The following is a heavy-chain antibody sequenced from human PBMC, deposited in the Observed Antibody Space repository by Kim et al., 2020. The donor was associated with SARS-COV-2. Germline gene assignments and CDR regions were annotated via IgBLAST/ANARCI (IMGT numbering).Heavy chain of an antibody. J-gene: IGHJ6*02. V-gene: IGHV1-69*13. Sequence: SVKVSCKASGGTFSSYAISWVRQAPGQGLEWMGGIIPIFGTANYAQKFQGRVTITADESTSTAYMELSSLRSEDTAVYYCARDGMVRGVISPYYYYGMDVWGQGTTVTVSS. CDR3: ARDGMVRGVISPYYYYGMDV. CDR1: GGTFSSYA. D-gene: IGHD3-10*01. CDR2: IIPIFGTA.